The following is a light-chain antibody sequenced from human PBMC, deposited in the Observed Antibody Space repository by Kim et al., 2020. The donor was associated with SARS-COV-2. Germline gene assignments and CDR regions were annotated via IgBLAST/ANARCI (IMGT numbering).Light chain of an antibody. V-gene: IGKV3-15*01. J-gene: IGKJ2*01. CDR1: QSLNNN. CDR2: GAF. CDR3: QQYNNWPYT. Sequence: SVSPGERATRSCRASQSLNNNLAWYQQKPGQAPRLLIYGAFTRAPGIPDNFSGSGSGTEFTLTISSLHSEDFAVYYCQQYNNWPYTFGQGTKLEI.